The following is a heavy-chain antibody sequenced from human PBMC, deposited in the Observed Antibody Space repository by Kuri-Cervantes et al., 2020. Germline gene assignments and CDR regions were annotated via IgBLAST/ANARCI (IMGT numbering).Heavy chain of an antibody. D-gene: IGHD4-17*01. CDR1: GFTFSDYY. J-gene: IGHJ6*03. CDR2: IKSKTDGGTT. CDR3: TSVWGYGDIYYMDV. V-gene: IGHV3-15*01. Sequence: GESLKISCAASGFTFSDYYMSWIRQAPGKGLEWVGRIKSKTDGGTTDYAAPVKGRFTISRDDSKNTLYLQMNSLKTEDTAVYYCTSVWGYGDIYYMDVWGKGTTVTVSS.